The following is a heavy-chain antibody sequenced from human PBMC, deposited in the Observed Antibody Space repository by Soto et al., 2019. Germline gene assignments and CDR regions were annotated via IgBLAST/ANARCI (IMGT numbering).Heavy chain of an antibody. Sequence: QVQLQESGPGLVKPSQTLSLTCAISGDSVSSNSAAWNWIRLSPSSSLEWLARTYYRSRWYNDYSVSVRRRITVNPDTAKIQFALQLTSVTPEDTAVYYCAGTTSHQWYYMDVWGKGTTVTVSS. J-gene: IGHJ6*03. CDR2: TYYRSRWYN. D-gene: IGHD1-7*01. CDR3: AGTTSHQWYYMDV. CDR1: GDSVSSNSAA. V-gene: IGHV6-1*01.